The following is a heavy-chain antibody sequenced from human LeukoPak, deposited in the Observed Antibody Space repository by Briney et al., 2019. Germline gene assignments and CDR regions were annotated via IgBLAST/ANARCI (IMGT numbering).Heavy chain of an antibody. Sequence: PGGSLRLSCAASGFTFSHYWMSWVRQAPGKGLERVASIKQDGSQKYYGDSVKGRFTIPRDNAKNSLYLQMNSLRAEDTAFYYCAKDDNSWSLDYWGQGTLVTVSS. J-gene: IGHJ4*02. CDR2: IKQDGSQK. D-gene: IGHD6-13*01. CDR1: GFTFSHYW. CDR3: AKDDNSWSLDY. V-gene: IGHV3-7*01.